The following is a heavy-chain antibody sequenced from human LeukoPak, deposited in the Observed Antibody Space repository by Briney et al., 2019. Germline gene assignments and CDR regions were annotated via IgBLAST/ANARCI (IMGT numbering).Heavy chain of an antibody. Sequence: PSETLSLTCAVYGGSFSGYYWSWIRQPPGKGLEWIGEINHSGSTYYNPSLKSRVTISVDTSKNQFSLRLSSVTAADTAVYSCARHFHVYYFDYWGQGTLVTVSS. CDR3: ARHFHVYYFDY. D-gene: IGHD3-3*02. CDR2: INHSGST. J-gene: IGHJ4*02. CDR1: GGSFSGYY. V-gene: IGHV4-34*01.